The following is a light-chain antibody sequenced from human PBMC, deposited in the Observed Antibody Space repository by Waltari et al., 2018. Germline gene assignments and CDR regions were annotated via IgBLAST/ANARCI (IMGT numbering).Light chain of an antibody. CDR3: GADHGSGTNFVYV. CDR1: SDYSTYE. V-gene: IGLV9-49*01. Sequence: QPVVTQPPSASASLGASVTLTCTLTSDYSTYEVDWYQQRPGRGPRFVMRVGTGGLVGSKGDGIPDRFSVLGSGLNRYLTIKNIQEEDESDYHCGADHGSGTNFVYVFGTGTKVTVL. CDR2: VGTGGLVG. J-gene: IGLJ1*01.